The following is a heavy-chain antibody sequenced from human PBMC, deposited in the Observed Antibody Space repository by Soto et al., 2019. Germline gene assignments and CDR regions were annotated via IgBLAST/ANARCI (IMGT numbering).Heavy chain of an antibody. J-gene: IGHJ3*02. CDR3: AKDRQDHNSVWDPFDI. V-gene: IGHV3-23*01. CDR2: GGAVNDHT. D-gene: IGHD1-20*01. Sequence: EAQLLESGGGLGQPGGSLRLSCAASGFPFNIYVMTWVRQAPGKGLEWVSSGGAVNDHTYYAESVKGRFTISRDNSRNTLYLQMTSLRPEDTAIYFCAKDRQDHNSVWDPFDIWGQGTMVTVSS. CDR1: GFPFNIYV.